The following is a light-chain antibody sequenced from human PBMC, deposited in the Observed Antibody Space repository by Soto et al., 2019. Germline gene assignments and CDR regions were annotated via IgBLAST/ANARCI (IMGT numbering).Light chain of an antibody. J-gene: IGLJ1*01. Sequence: QSALTQPLSASGSPGQSVTISCTGTSSDVGGYDRVSWYQHHPGKAPKLIIYQVTSRPSGVSNRFSASKSGNTASLTISALQAEDEALYYCCSYSSSSTFYVFGTGTKVTVL. CDR2: QVT. CDR3: CSYSSSSTFYV. V-gene: IGLV2-14*01. CDR1: SSDVGGYDR.